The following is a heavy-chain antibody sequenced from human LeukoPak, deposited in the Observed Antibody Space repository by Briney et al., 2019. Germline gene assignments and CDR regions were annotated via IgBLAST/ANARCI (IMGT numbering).Heavy chain of an antibody. CDR2: IRSKAYGGTA. CDR3: TRALSGGYCSSTSCYHSY. CDR1: GFTFGDYA. Sequence: GGSLRLSCTASGFTFGDYAMSWVRQAPGKGLEWVGFIRSKAYGGTAEYAASVKGRFTISRDDSKSIAYLQMNSLKTEDTAVYYCTRALSGGYCSSTSCYHSYWGQGTLVTVSS. D-gene: IGHD2-2*01. J-gene: IGHJ4*02. V-gene: IGHV3-49*04.